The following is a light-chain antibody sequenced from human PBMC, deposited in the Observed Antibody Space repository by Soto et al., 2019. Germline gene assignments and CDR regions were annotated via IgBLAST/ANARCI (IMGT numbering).Light chain of an antibody. CDR2: EVK. V-gene: IGLV2-14*01. Sequence: QSALTQPASVSGSPGQSITISCTGSRGDVGSYDYVSWYQQYPGKAPKVIIYEVKYRPSGISDRFSASKSGNTASLTISGLQAEDEAEYFCSSYTSTTNTYVLGSGTNVTVL. CDR3: SSYTSTTNTYV. CDR1: RGDVGSYDY. J-gene: IGLJ1*01.